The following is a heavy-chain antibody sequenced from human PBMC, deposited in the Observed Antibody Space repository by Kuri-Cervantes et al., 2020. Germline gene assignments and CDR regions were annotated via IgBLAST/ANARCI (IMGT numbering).Heavy chain of an antibody. CDR2: IYYSGST. CDR1: GGSISSYY. Sequence: ESLKISCTVPGGSISSYYWSWIRQPPGKGLEWIGYIYYSGSTNYNPSLMSRVTISVDTSKNQFSLKLSSVTAADTAVYYCASTSDLLTGYADYFDYWGQGTLVTVSS. D-gene: IGHD3-9*01. J-gene: IGHJ4*02. CDR3: ASTSDLLTGYADYFDY. V-gene: IGHV4-59*01.